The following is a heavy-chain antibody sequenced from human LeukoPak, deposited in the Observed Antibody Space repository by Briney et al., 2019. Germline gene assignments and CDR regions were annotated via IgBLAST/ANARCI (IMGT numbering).Heavy chain of an antibody. CDR1: GFTFSSYA. D-gene: IGHD1-26*01. Sequence: GGSLRLSCAASGFTFSSYALHWVRQAPGKGLEWVAVISYDGSNKYYADSVKGRFTISRDNSKNTLSLQMNSLRTEDTALYYCARAIRVVGATFDIWGQGTMVTVSS. CDR2: ISYDGSNK. V-gene: IGHV3-30*04. J-gene: IGHJ3*02. CDR3: ARAIRVVGATFDI.